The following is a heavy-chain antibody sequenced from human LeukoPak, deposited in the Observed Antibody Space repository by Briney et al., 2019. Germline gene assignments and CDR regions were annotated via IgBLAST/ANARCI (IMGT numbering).Heavy chain of an antibody. V-gene: IGHV3-53*01. CDR3: ARDTGGFDF. D-gene: IGHD3-16*01. CDR1: GFTVSNNY. Sequence: GGSLRLSWAASGFTVSNNYMTWVRQAPGKGLDWVSIIYSDGRTYYADSVKGRFNISRDNSKNTLFLQMNSLRAEDTAVYYCARDTGGFDFWGQGTLVTVSS. CDR2: IYSDGRT. J-gene: IGHJ4*02.